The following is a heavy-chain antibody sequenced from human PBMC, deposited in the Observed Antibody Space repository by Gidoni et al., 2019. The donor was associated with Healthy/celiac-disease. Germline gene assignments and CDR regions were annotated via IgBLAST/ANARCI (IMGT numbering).Heavy chain of an antibody. CDR3: ASGTTTVTGAFDI. CDR1: GFTFSSYS. V-gene: IGHV3-48*02. Sequence: EVQLVESGGGLVQPGGSLRLSCAASGFTFSSYSMNWVRKAPGKGLEWVSYISSSSSTIYYADSVKGRFTISRDNAKNSLYLQMNSLRDEDTAVYYCASGTTTVTGAFDIWGQGTMVTVSS. CDR2: ISSSSSTI. D-gene: IGHD4-17*01. J-gene: IGHJ3*02.